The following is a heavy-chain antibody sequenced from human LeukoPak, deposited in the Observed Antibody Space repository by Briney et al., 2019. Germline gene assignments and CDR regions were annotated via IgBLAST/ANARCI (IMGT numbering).Heavy chain of an antibody. CDR1: GYTLTELS. CDR2: FDPEDGET. D-gene: IGHD4-17*01. V-gene: IGHV1-24*01. Sequence: ASVKVSCKVSGYTLTELSMHWVRQAPGKGLEWMGGFDPEDGETIYAQKFQGRVTMTEDTSTDTAYMELSSLRSEDTAVYYCATGMTTVTKYYYYGMDVWGQGTTVTVSS. J-gene: IGHJ6*02. CDR3: ATGMTTVTKYYYYGMDV.